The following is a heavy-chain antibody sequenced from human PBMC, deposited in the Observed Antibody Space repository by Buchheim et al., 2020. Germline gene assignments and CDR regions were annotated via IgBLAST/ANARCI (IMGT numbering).Heavy chain of an antibody. J-gene: IGHJ4*02. Sequence: QVQLVQSGAEVKKPGSSVKVSCKASGGTFSSYTISWVRQAPGQGLEWMGRIIPILGIANYAQKFQGRVTITAAKSTSTAYMELSSLRSEDTAVYYCARDSHRDGYNFHYFDYWGQGTL. CDR1: GGTFSSYT. V-gene: IGHV1-69*08. D-gene: IGHD5-24*01. CDR3: ARDSHRDGYNFHYFDY. CDR2: IIPILGIA.